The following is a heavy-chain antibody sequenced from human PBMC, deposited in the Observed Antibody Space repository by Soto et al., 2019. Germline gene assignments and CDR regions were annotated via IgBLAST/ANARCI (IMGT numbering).Heavy chain of an antibody. D-gene: IGHD2-2*02. V-gene: IGHV2-5*02. J-gene: IGHJ5*02. CDR1: GVSLNTAGVG. CDR2: IYWDDDK. Sequence: VSGPTLVNPTQTLTLTCTFSGVSLNTAGVGVGWIRLPPGKALEWLALIYWDDDKRYSPALKSRLTITKDTSKNQVVLIMTNMDPVDTAKYYCARIMRDAVGEPDAIYYFDPWGQGTQVTVSS. CDR3: ARIMRDAVGEPDAIYYFDP.